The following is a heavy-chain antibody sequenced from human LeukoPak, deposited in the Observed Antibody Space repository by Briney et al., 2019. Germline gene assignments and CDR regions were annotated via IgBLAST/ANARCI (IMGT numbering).Heavy chain of an antibody. J-gene: IGHJ4*02. Sequence: SSQTLSLTCCISGDRVSSDSAACTWIRQSPSRDLEWLGRTYYRSKWYNDYAVSVKSRVTINPDTCKNQFSLKLNTVTPEDTAVYYGTRDGSSWWFDYWGQGTLVTVSS. CDR2: TYYRSKWYN. D-gene: IGHD6-13*01. CDR1: GDRVSSDSAA. CDR3: TRDGSSWWFDY. V-gene: IGHV6-1*01.